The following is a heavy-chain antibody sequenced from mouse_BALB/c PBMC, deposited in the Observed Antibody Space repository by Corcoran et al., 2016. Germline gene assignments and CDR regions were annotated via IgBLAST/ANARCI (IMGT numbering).Heavy chain of an antibody. V-gene: IGHV9-2-1*01. CDR3: ARWLLRNYYAMDY. D-gene: IGHD2-3*01. CDR2: INTETGEP. J-gene: IGHJ4*01. CDR1: GYTFTDYS. Sequence: QIQLVQSGPELKKPGETVKISCKASGYTFTDYSMHWVKQAPGKGLKWMGWINTETGEPTYADDFKGRFAFSLETSASTAYLQINNLKNEDTATYFCARWLLRNYYAMDYWGQGTSVTVSS.